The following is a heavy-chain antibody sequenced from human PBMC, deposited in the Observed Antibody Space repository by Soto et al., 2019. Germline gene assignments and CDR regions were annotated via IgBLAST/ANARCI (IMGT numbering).Heavy chain of an antibody. CDR1: GGSISSSSYY. Sequence: PSETLSLTWTVSGGSISSSSYYWGWIRQPPGKGLEWIGYIYYSGSTYYNPSLKSRVTISVDTSKNQFSLKLSSVTAADTAVYYCARDGGDSGSLWGQGTLVTVSS. V-gene: IGHV4-30-4*08. J-gene: IGHJ4*02. CDR2: IYYSGST. D-gene: IGHD3-10*01. CDR3: ARDGGDSGSL.